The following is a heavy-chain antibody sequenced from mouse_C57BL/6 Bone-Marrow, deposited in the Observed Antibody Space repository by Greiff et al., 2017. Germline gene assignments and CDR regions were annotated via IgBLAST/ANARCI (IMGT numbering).Heavy chain of an antibody. CDR2: INPNNGGT. CDR1: GYTFTDYY. J-gene: IGHJ1*03. Sequence: VQLQQSGPELVKPGASVKISCKASGYTFTDYYMNWVKQSHGKSLEWIGDINPNNGGTSYNQKFKGKATLTVDKSSSTAYMELRSLTSEDSAVYYCARGLTEDWYFEVWGTGTTVTVSS. V-gene: IGHV1-26*01. CDR3: ARGLTEDWYFEV. D-gene: IGHD4-1*01.